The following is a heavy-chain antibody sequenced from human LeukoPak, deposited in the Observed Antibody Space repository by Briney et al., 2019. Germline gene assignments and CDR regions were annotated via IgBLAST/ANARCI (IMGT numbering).Heavy chain of an antibody. CDR2: IIPIFGTA. CDR1: GGTFSSYA. CDR3: ASPISYHNGSYLTFDY. J-gene: IGHJ4*02. D-gene: IGHD1-26*01. V-gene: IGHV1-69*06. Sequence: ASVKVSCKASGGTFSSYAISWVRQAPGQGLEWMGGIIPIFGTANYAQKFQGRVTITADKSTSTAYMELSSLRSEDTAVYYCASPISYHNGSYLTFDYWGQGTLVTVSS.